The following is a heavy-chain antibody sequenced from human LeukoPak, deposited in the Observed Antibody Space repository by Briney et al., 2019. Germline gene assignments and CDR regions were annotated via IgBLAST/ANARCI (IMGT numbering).Heavy chain of an antibody. V-gene: IGHV3-33*01. CDR2: IWYDGSNK. Sequence: GRSLRLSCAASGFTFSSYGMHWVRQAPGKGLEWVAVIWYDGSNKYYADSVKGRFTISRDNSKNTLYLQMNSLRAEDTAVYYCARDQDGSGSYAFDIWGQGTMDTVSS. J-gene: IGHJ3*02. D-gene: IGHD3-10*01. CDR3: ARDQDGSGSYAFDI. CDR1: GFTFSSYG.